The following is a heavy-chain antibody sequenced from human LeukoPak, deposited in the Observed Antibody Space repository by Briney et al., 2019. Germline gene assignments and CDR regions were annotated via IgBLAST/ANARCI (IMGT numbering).Heavy chain of an antibody. CDR1: GYTFTSYD. D-gene: IGHD5-24*01. CDR3: ASSQGERDGYNLDY. CDR2: MNPNSGNT. J-gene: IGHJ4*02. V-gene: IGHV1-8*01. Sequence: ASVKVSCKASGYTFTSYDINWVRQATGQGLEWMGWMNPNSGNTGYAQKFQGRVTMTRNTSISTAYMELSSLRSEDTAVYYCASSQGERDGYNLDYWGQGTLVTVSS.